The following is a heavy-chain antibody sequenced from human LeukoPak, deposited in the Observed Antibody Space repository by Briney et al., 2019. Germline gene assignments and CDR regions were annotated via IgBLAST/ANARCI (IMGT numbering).Heavy chain of an antibody. D-gene: IGHD3-16*01. CDR2: ISSGGSAI. Sequence: GGSLRLSCAASGFTFSSYEMKWVRQAPGKGLEWVSYISSGGSAISYADSVKGRFTISRDNAKDSLYLQMNSLRAEDTAVYYCARDREFCRYWGQGTLVTVSS. J-gene: IGHJ4*02. CDR3: ARDREFCRY. CDR1: GFTFSSYE. V-gene: IGHV3-48*03.